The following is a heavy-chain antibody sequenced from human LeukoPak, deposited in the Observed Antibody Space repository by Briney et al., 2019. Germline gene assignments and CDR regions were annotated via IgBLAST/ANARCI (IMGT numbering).Heavy chain of an antibody. CDR3: ATQREYSYGFDY. CDR2: IYYSGST. Sequence: ASETLSLTCTVSGGSISSGDYYWSWIRQPPGKGLEWIGYIYYSGSTYYNPSLKSRVTISVDTSKNQFSLKLSSVTAADTAVYYCATQREYSYGFDYWGQGTLVTVSS. V-gene: IGHV4-30-4*08. CDR1: GGSISSGDYY. D-gene: IGHD5-18*01. J-gene: IGHJ4*02.